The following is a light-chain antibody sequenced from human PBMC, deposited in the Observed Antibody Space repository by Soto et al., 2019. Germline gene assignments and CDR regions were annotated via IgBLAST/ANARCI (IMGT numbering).Light chain of an antibody. CDR2: LGS. CDR1: QSLLHRNGYNY. V-gene: IGKV2-28*01. J-gene: IGKJ5*01. Sequence: DIVVTQSPLSLPVTPGEPASITCRSSQSLLHRNGYNYLDWYLQRPGQSPQLLIYLGSNRASGVPDRFSGSGSGTFFTLTIGRVEAEDIGVYYCMQAVQTVPITFGQGTRLEIK. CDR3: MQAVQTVPIT.